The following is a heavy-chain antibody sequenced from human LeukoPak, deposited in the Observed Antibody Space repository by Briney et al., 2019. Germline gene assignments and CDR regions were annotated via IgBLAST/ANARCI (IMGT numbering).Heavy chain of an antibody. J-gene: IGHJ4*02. CDR3: ARGSYSSGWDPGDY. V-gene: IGHV3-72*01. CDR2: SRNKANGYTT. Sequence: PGGSLRLSCAASGFTFSDHYMEWVRQAPGKGLEWVGRSRNKANGYTTEYAASVKGGFTIPRDESKNSVFLQMNSLETEDTAAYYCARGSYSSGWDPGDYWGQGTLVTVSS. CDR1: GFTFSDHY. D-gene: IGHD6-19*01.